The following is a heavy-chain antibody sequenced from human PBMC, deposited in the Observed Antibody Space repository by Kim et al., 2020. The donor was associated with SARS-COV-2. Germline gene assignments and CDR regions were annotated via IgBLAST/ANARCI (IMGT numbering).Heavy chain of an antibody. V-gene: IGHV4-34*01. CDR1: GGSFSGYY. CDR2: INHSGST. J-gene: IGHJ3*02. CDR3: ARGGYLEHAFDI. D-gene: IGHD3-3*01. Sequence: SETLSLTCAVYGGSFSGYYWSWIRQPPGKGLEWIGEINHSGSTNYNPSLKSRVTISVDTSKNQFSLKLSSVTAADTAVYYCARGGYLEHAFDIWGQGTMV.